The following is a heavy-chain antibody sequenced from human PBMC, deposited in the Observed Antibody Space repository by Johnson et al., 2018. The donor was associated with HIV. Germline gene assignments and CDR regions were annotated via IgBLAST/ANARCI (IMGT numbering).Heavy chain of an antibody. Sequence: VQLVEFGGGVVQPGGSLRLSCAASGFTFSSYWMSWVRQAPGKGLEWVSVIYSDGSTYYADSVQGRFTLSRDNSQNTLYLQMNSLRPEDTALYYCAKERQGAISVFALAGAFDIWGQGTMVTVSS. V-gene: IGHV3-66*01. CDR3: AKERQGAISVFALAGAFDI. CDR1: GFTFSSYW. J-gene: IGHJ3*02. D-gene: IGHD1-26*01. CDR2: IYSDGST.